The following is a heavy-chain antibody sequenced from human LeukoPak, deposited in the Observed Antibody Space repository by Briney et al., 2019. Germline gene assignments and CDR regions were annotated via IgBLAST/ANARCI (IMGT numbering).Heavy chain of an antibody. J-gene: IGHJ6*02. CDR2: IHTGGSS. V-gene: IGHV4-4*07. Sequence: PSETLSLTCTVSGGSITSYYWSWIRQPAGKGLEGIGRIHTGGSSNYNPSLTSRGTISVDTSKNQFSLKLTSVTATDTAMYYCASSFAVAGYYHGMDVWGQGTTVTVSS. CDR1: GGSITSYY. D-gene: IGHD3-3*01. CDR3: ASSFAVAGYYHGMDV.